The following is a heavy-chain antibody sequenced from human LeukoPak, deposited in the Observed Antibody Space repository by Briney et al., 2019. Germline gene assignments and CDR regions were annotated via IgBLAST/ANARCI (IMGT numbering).Heavy chain of an antibody. V-gene: IGHV3-66*01. D-gene: IGHD3-10*01. CDR3: ARGHYYYGSGSYHNWFDP. Sequence: GGSLRLSCAASGFTVSSNYMSWVRQAPGKGLEWVSVIYSGGSTYYADSVKGRFTISRDNSKNTLYLQMNSLRAEDTAVYYCARGHYYYGSGSYHNWFDPWGQGTLVTVSS. J-gene: IGHJ5*02. CDR1: GFTVSSNY. CDR2: IYSGGST.